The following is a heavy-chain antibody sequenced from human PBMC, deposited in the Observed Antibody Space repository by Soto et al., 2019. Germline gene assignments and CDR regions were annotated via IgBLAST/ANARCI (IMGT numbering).Heavy chain of an antibody. V-gene: IGHV3-11*06. J-gene: IGHJ4*02. Sequence: GGSLRLSCAASGFTFSDYYMSWIRQAPGKGLEWVSYISSSSYTNYADSVKGRFTISRDNAKNSLYLQMNSLRAEDTAVYYCARDLEDYYGSGSYQRTFDYWGQGTLVTVSS. D-gene: IGHD3-10*01. CDR1: GFTFSDYY. CDR2: ISSSSYT. CDR3: ARDLEDYYGSGSYQRTFDY.